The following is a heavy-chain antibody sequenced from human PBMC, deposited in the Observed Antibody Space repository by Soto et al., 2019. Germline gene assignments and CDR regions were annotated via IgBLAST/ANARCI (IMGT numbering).Heavy chain of an antibody. Sequence: GGSLRLSCAVSGFTFSDYGMQWVRQAPGKGREWVAVMSYAGTYKYYADSVKGRFTISRDLSGNTLFLQMNSLRLEDTAVYFCAKEMYPRTVLDSSSPWGDYLGQGTLVTVSS. V-gene: IGHV3-30*18. CDR1: GFTFSDYG. CDR3: AKEMYPRTVLDSSSPWGDY. J-gene: IGHJ4*02. CDR2: MSYAGTYK. D-gene: IGHD6-6*01.